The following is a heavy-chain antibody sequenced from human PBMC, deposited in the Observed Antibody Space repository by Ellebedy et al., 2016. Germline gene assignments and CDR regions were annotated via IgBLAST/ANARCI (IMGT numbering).Heavy chain of an antibody. D-gene: IGHD3-9*01. V-gene: IGHV3-23*01. Sequence: GESLKISCAASGFTFSSYAMSWVRQAPGKGLEWVSAISGSGGSTYYADSVKGRFTISRDNSKNTLYLQMNSLRAEDTAVYYCAKCCYDILTGYYGEGYYYYGMDVWGQGTTVTVSS. J-gene: IGHJ6*02. CDR1: GFTFSSYA. CDR2: ISGSGGST. CDR3: AKCCYDILTGYYGEGYYYYGMDV.